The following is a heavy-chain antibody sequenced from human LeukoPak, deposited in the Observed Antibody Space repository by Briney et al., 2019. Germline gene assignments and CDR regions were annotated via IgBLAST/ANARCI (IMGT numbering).Heavy chain of an antibody. V-gene: IGHV1-3*02. CDR1: VYTFTSYA. D-gene: IGHD2-2*01. CDR3: AREYCSSTSCYVDY. Sequence: ASVKVSCKASVYTFTSYAMHWVRQAPGQRLEWMGWSNAGNGNTKYSQEFQGRVTITRDTSASTAYMGLSSLRSEDMAVYYCAREYCSSTSCYVDYWGQGTLVTVSS. J-gene: IGHJ4*02. CDR2: SNAGNGNT.